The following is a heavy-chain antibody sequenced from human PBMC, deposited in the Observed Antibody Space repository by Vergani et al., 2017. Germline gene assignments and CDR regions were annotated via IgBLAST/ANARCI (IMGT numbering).Heavy chain of an antibody. CDR3: ASGKYYSDSTSHFRGRYFDV. CDR1: GGSIISRSYY. D-gene: IGHD3-16*01. Sequence: QVQLQESGPGVVKPSQTLSLTCAVSGGSIISRSYYWGWIRQPPGKGLEWIGSIYNSGNGDSSSSLKSRVTISADTSKNQFSLRLTSVTAADTAVYYCASGKYYSDSTSHFRGRYFDVWGRGTLVTVPS. J-gene: IGHJ2*01. CDR2: IYNSGNG. V-gene: IGHV4-39*01.